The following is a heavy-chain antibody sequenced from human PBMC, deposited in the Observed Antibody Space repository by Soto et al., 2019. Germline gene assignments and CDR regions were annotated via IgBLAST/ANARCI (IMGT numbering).Heavy chain of an antibody. Sequence: GESLKISWKGSGYTFTNYWIGWVRQMPGKGREWMGIIYPGDSDTKYNPSFQGQVTISADKSITTTYLQWSSLKASDTAIYYCAASIFYYGMDVWGQGTTVTVSS. CDR3: AASIFYYGMDV. J-gene: IGHJ6*02. V-gene: IGHV5-51*01. CDR2: IYPGDSDT. CDR1: GYTFTNYW.